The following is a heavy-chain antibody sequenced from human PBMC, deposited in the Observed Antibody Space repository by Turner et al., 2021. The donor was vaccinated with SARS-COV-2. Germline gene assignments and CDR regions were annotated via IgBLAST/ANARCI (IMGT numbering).Heavy chain of an antibody. J-gene: IGHJ4*02. V-gene: IGHV1-18*01. CDR3: ARGDIVVVVASTPGDYFDY. CDR1: GYTFTSYG. Sequence: QVQLVQSGAEVKKPGASVNVSCKASGYTFTSYGISWVRQAPGQGLEWMGWISAYNGNTNYAQKLQGRVTMTTDTSTSTAYMELRSLRSDDTAVYYCARGDIVVVVASTPGDYFDYWGQGTLVTVSS. D-gene: IGHD2-15*01. CDR2: ISAYNGNT.